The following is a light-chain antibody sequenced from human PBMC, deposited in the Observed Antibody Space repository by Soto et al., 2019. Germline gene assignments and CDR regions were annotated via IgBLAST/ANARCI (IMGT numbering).Light chain of an antibody. Sequence: EVVLTQSPGTLSLSPGERASLSCRASHSIHSSFLAWYQQKPGQAPRLLIYGASSRATDIPDRFSGGGSGTDFTLTVSRLEPEDFAVYYCQQYDTSPYTFGQGIKLEI. CDR2: GAS. J-gene: IGKJ2*01. V-gene: IGKV3-20*01. CDR3: QQYDTSPYT. CDR1: HSIHSSF.